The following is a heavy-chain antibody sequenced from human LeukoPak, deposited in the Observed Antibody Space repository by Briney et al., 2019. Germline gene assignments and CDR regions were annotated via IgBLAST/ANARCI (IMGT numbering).Heavy chain of an antibody. CDR1: GFTVSHNY. CDR2: IHSGGSS. V-gene: IGHV3-53*01. CDR3: ARGPPAGNFIDF. J-gene: IGHJ4*02. D-gene: IGHD2-2*01. Sequence: GGSLRLSCTASGFTVSHNYMHWVRQAPGKGLEWVSVIHSGGSSYHADSVKGRFTISRDNSKNTVFLRLNSLRAEDTAVYYCARGPPAGNFIDFGGQGTLVTVSS.